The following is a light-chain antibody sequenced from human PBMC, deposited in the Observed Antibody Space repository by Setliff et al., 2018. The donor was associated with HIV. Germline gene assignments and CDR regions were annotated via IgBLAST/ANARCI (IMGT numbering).Light chain of an antibody. J-gene: IGLJ1*01. CDR1: SSDIGSYNR. V-gene: IGLV2-18*02. Sequence: SALTQPPSVSGSPGQSVTISCSGTSSDIGSYNRVSWYRQPPGTAPQLLIYEVSSRPSGVPDRFSGSKSGDTASLTISGLQSEDEADYYCCSYAGTYTYIFGTGTKVTVL. CDR2: EVS. CDR3: CSYAGTYTYI.